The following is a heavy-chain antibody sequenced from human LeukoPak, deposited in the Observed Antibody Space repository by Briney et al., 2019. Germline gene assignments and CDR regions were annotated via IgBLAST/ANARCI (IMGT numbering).Heavy chain of an antibody. Sequence: GMSLRLSCAASGFTFSSYAMHWVRQAPGKGLEWVAVISYDGSNKYYADSVKVRFTISRDNSKNPLYPQMNSLRAEDTAVYYCARVPVLLGSSGYYYPYYYYGMDVWGQGTTVTVSS. D-gene: IGHD3-22*01. V-gene: IGHV3-30-3*01. CDR2: ISYDGSNK. CDR3: ARVPVLLGSSGYYYPYYYYGMDV. J-gene: IGHJ6*02. CDR1: GFTFSSYA.